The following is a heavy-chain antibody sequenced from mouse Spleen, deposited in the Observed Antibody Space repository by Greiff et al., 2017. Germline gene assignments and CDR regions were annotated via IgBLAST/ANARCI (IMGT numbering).Heavy chain of an antibody. CDR1: GYTFISYW. CDR3: ASNYGSSYMFAY. J-gene: IGHJ3*01. CDR2: IDPSDTYT. V-gene: IGHV1-69*01. Sequence: QVQLQQPGAEVVMPGASVKLSCKASGYTFISYWMHWVKQRPGQGLEWIGEIDPSDTYTNYNQKFKGKATLTVDKSSRTAYMQLSSLTSEDSAVYYCASNYGSSYMFAYWGQGTLVTVSA. D-gene: IGHD1-1*01.